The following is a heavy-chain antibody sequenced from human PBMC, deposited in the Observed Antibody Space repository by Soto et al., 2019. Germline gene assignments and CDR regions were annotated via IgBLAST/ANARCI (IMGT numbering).Heavy chain of an antibody. CDR3: ARSLYYDSSGYFDY. J-gene: IGHJ4*02. D-gene: IGHD3-22*01. Sequence: SETLSLTCTVSGGSIRSYYWSWIRQPPGKGLEWIGYIYYSGSTKYNPSLKSRVTISVDTSKNQFSLKLSSVTGADTAVYYCARSLYYDSSGYFDYWGQGTQVTVSS. V-gene: IGHV4-59*01. CDR2: IYYSGST. CDR1: GGSIRSYY.